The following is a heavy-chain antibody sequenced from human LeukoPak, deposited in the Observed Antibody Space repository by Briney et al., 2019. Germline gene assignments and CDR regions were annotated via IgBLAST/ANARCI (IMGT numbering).Heavy chain of an antibody. CDR3: ARDRGSGWFLVTNKFDY. CDR1: GYTFTSYG. J-gene: IGHJ4*02. V-gene: IGHV1-18*01. D-gene: IGHD6-19*01. CDR2: ISAYNGNT. Sequence: SVKVSCKASGYTFTSYGISWVRQAPGQGLEWMGWISAYNGNTNYAQKLQGRVNMTTDTSTSTAYMELRSLRSDDTAVYYCARDRGSGWFLVTNKFDYWGQGTLVTVSS.